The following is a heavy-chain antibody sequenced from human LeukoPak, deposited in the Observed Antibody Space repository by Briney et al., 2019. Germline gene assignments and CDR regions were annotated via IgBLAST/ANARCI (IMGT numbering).Heavy chain of an antibody. Sequence: GGFLRLSCAASGFTFRSYAMTWVRQAPGKGLEWVSGLSGSGGSTYYADSVKGRFTISRDNSKSALYLQMNSLSAEDTAVYYCVKLTYDSSGDLDYWGQGTPVTVSS. V-gene: IGHV3-23*01. CDR3: VKLTYDSSGDLDY. D-gene: IGHD3-22*01. J-gene: IGHJ4*02. CDR2: LSGSGGST. CDR1: GFTFRSYA.